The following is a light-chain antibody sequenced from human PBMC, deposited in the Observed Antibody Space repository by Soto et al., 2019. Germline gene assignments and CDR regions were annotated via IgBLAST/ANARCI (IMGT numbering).Light chain of an antibody. J-gene: IGKJ1*01. V-gene: IGKV3-11*01. Sequence: EIVLTQSPGTLSLSPGERATLSCRASQSVTNFLAWYQQKPGQSPSLLIYNASHWATGIPARFSGSGSGTDFTLTISSLEPEDFAVYYCQQRYRWPETFGQGTKVEIK. CDR3: QQRYRWPET. CDR2: NAS. CDR1: QSVTNF.